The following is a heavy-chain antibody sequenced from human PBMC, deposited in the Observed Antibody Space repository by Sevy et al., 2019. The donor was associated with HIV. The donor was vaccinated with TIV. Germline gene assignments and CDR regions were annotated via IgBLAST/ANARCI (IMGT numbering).Heavy chain of an antibody. CDR3: AKDRGSSWSEYFQH. D-gene: IGHD6-13*01. CDR1: GFSFDDYA. Sequence: GGSLRLSCAASGFSFDDYAMHWVSQAPGKGLEWVSLISWDGGSTYYADSVKGRFTISRDNSKNSLYLQMNSLRAEDTALYYCAKDRGSSWSEYFQHWGQCTLVTVSS. CDR2: ISWDGGST. J-gene: IGHJ1*01. V-gene: IGHV3-43D*03.